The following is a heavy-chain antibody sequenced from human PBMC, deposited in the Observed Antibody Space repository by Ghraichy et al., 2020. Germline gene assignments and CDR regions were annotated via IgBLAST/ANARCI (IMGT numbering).Heavy chain of an antibody. J-gene: IGHJ3*01. V-gene: IGHV3-23*01. CDR2: LGADGCST. Sequence: GESLNISCAVSEFTFDGYPMTWVRQAPGKGLEWVSTLGADGCSTFYADSVKGRFTISRDKSKRTMYLQMNSLRADDTAVYYCAKGGGRLGEGAFDVWGQGTKVTVSS. D-gene: IGHD3-10*01. CDR3: AKGGGRLGEGAFDV. CDR1: EFTFDGYP.